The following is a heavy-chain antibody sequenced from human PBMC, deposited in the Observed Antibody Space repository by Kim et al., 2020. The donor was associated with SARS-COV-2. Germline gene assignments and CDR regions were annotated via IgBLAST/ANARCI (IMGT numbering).Heavy chain of an antibody. CDR3: AKSWWDCTNGVCYADY. CDR2: ISYDGSNK. CDR1: GFTFSSYG. D-gene: IGHD2-8*01. Sequence: GGSLRLSCAASGFTFSSYGMHWVRQAPGKGLEWVAVISYDGSNKYYADSVKGRFTISRDNSKNTLYLQMNSLRAEDTAVYYCAKSWWDCTNGVCYADYCGQGTLVTVSS. J-gene: IGHJ4*02. V-gene: IGHV3-30*18.